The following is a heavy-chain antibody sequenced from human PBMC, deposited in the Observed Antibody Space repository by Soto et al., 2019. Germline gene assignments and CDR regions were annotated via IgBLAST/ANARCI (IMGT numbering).Heavy chain of an antibody. D-gene: IGHD3-16*01. CDR2: ISSSGSTI. CDR1: GFTFSSYE. V-gene: IGHV3-48*03. J-gene: IGHJ6*02. Sequence: AGGSLRLSCAASGFTFSSYEMNWVRQAPGKGLEWVSYISSSGSTIYYADSVKGRFTISRDNAKNSLYLQMNSPRAEDTAVYYCARVGVEISLGVPPLGMDAWGQGTTVTVSS. CDR3: ARVGVEISLGVPPLGMDA.